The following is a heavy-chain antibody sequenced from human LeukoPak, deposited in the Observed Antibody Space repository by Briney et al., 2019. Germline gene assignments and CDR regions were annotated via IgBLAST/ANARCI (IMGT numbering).Heavy chain of an antibody. Sequence: SETLSLTCTVSGGSISSGGYYWSWIRQHPGKGLEWIGYIHYSGSTYYNPSLKSRVTISVDRSKNHFSLKLSSVTAADTAVYYCARDAFDSNYFDYWGQGTLVTVSS. CDR1: GGSISSGGYY. CDR3: ARDAFDSNYFDY. V-gene: IGHV4-31*03. CDR2: IHYSGST. D-gene: IGHD4-11*01. J-gene: IGHJ4*02.